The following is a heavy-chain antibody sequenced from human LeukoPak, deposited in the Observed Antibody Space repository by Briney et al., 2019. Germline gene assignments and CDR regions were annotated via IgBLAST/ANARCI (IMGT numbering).Heavy chain of an antibody. D-gene: IGHD7-27*01. CDR2: IRFSGST. Sequence: SETLSLTCTVSDASISSFHWTWIRQSPVKGLEWIGSIRFSGSTDYNPSLQSRVTIAVDTSKNQVSLRLNSVTAADTAVYYCARLAWGRLDYWGQGTLVTVSS. CDR3: ARLAWGRLDY. J-gene: IGHJ4*02. V-gene: IGHV4-59*08. CDR1: DASISSFH.